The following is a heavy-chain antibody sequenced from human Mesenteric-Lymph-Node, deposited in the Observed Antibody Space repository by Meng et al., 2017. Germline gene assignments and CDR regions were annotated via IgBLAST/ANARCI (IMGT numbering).Heavy chain of an antibody. V-gene: IGHV3-30*03. Sequence: GESLKISCAASGFTFSDYYMSWIRQAPGKGLEWVAVISYDGSNKYYADSVKGRFTISRDNSKNTLYLQMNSLRAEDTAVYYCARDPFTVTTLWGQGTLVTVSS. CDR2: ISYDGSNK. J-gene: IGHJ4*02. D-gene: IGHD4-17*01. CDR1: GFTFSDYY. CDR3: ARDPFTVTTL.